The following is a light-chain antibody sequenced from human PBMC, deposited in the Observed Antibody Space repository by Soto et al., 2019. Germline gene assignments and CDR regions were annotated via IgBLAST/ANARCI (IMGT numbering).Light chain of an antibody. Sequence: QSVLTQPPSASGTPGQRVTISCSGRSANIGNNYVCWYQQLPGTAPKLLIYSNNQRPSGVPDRFSGSKSGNTASLTVSALQAEDEADYYCSSYTDRKNLVFGTGTKVTVL. CDR3: SSYTDRKNLV. CDR2: SNN. V-gene: IGLV1-47*02. J-gene: IGLJ1*01. CDR1: SANIGNNY.